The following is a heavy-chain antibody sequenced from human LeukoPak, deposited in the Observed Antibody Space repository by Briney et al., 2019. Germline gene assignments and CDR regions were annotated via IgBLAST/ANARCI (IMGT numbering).Heavy chain of an antibody. V-gene: IGHV3-48*01. Sequence: GGSLRLSCAASGFTFSSYSINWVRQAPGKGLEWVSYISSSSSAIYYADSVKGRFTISRDNAKNSLFLQMSSLRAEDTAVYYCAGVAGTYYNWFDPWGQGTLVTVSS. D-gene: IGHD6-19*01. CDR2: ISSSSSAI. CDR3: AGVAGTYYNWFDP. J-gene: IGHJ5*02. CDR1: GFTFSSYS.